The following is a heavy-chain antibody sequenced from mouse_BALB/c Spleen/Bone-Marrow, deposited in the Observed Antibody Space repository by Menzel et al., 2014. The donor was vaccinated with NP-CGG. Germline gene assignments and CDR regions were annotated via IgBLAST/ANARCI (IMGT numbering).Heavy chain of an antibody. Sequence: QVQLQQSGAELVRPGSSVKISCKASGYTFRSYWMNWVKQRPGQGLEWIGQIYPGDGDTNYNGKFKGKVTLTADKSSSTAYMQLGSLTSEDSAVYFCARGPSSGCSWFAYWGQGTLVTVSA. V-gene: IGHV1-80*01. D-gene: IGHD3-1*01. CDR3: ARGPSSGCSWFAY. J-gene: IGHJ3*01. CDR1: GYTFRSYW. CDR2: IYPGDGDT.